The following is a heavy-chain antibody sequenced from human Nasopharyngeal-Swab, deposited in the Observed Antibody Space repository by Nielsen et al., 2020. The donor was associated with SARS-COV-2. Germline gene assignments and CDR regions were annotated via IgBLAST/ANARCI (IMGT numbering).Heavy chain of an antibody. CDR1: GGSISSYY. CDR2: IYYSGST. Sequence: SETLSLTCTVSGGSISSYYRSWIRQPPGKGLEWIGYIYYSGSTNYNPSLKSRVTISVDTSKNQFSLKLSSVTAADTAVYYCSKNGNGYSYGSYYMDVWGKVTTVTVSS. D-gene: IGHD5-18*01. V-gene: IGHV4-59*01. J-gene: IGHJ6*03. CDR3: SKNGNGYSYGSYYMDV.